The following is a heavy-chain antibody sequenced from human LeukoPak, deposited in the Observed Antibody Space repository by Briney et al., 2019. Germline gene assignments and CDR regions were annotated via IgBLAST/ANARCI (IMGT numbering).Heavy chain of an antibody. Sequence: SETLSLTCTVSGGSISSYYWSWIRQPPGKGLEWIGYIYYSGSTNYNPSLKSRVTVSVDTSKNQFSLKLSSVTAADTAVYYCASGRSGYPVALNYWGQGTLVTVSS. J-gene: IGHJ4*02. CDR3: ASGRSGYPVALNY. CDR2: IYYSGST. V-gene: IGHV4-59*08. CDR1: GGSISSYY. D-gene: IGHD3-3*01.